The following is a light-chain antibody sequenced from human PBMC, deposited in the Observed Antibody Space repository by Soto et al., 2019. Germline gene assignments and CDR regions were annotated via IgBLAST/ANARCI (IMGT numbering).Light chain of an antibody. CDR2: YYA. Sequence: SYELTQSPAVSVAPGKTATITCGGNNIGGKSVHWYQQKPGQAPVLIIYYYASRPSGIPERCSGSNSGNTATLTISRVEAGDEADYYCQVWDGTSDHSVVFGGGTKLTVL. J-gene: IGLJ2*01. CDR3: QVWDGTSDHSVV. V-gene: IGLV3-21*04. CDR1: NIGGKS.